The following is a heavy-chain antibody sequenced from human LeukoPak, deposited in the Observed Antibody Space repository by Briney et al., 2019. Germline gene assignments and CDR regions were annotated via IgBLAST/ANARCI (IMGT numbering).Heavy chain of an antibody. V-gene: IGHV1-2*02. D-gene: IGHD2-2*01. CDR2: INPNSGGT. CDR3: ARERIVVVPAAMYYYYYGMDV. CDR1: GYTFTGYS. J-gene: IGHJ6*02. Sequence: GSSVQVSCKASGYTFTGYSMHWVRQAPGQGLEWMGWINPNSGGTNYAQKFQGRVTMTRDTSISTAYMELSRLRSDDTAVYYCARERIVVVPAAMYYYYYGMDVWGQGTTVPVSS.